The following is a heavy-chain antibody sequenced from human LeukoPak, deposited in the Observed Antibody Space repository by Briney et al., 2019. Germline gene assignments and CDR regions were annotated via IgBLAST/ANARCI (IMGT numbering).Heavy chain of an antibody. CDR3: AKDRDYYDSSGSDY. CDR1: GFTFSSYG. D-gene: IGHD3-22*01. Sequence: GGSLRLSCAASGFTFSSYGMHWVRQAPGKGLEWVAFIRYDGSNKYYADSVKGRFTISRDDSKNTLYLQMNSLRAEDTAVYYCAKDRDYYDSSGSDYWDQGTLVTVSS. CDR2: IRYDGSNK. J-gene: IGHJ4*02. V-gene: IGHV3-30*02.